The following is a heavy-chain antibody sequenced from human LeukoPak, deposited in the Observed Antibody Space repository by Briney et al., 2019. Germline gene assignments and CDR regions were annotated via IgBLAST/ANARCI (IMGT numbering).Heavy chain of an antibody. D-gene: IGHD2-15*01. J-gene: IGHJ4*02. Sequence: ASVKVSCKASGYTFNSYYMHWVRQAPGQGLEWMGIINPSGGSTSYAQKFQGRVTMTRDTSTSTVYMELSSLRSEDTAVYYCARVDGSCSGGSCYFDYWDQGTLVTVSS. V-gene: IGHV1-46*02. CDR1: GYTFNSYY. CDR2: INPSGGST. CDR3: ARVDGSCSGGSCYFDY.